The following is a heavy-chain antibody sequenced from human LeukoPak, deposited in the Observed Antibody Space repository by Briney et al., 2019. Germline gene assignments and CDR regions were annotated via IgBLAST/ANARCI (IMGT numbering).Heavy chain of an antibody. CDR2: IYYSGTT. J-gene: IGHJ6*03. V-gene: IGHV4-39*01. CDR3: ARQVSDYFYYYIDV. Sequence: PSETLSLTCSVSGGSISSSGYYWNWIRQPPEKGLEWVGSIYYSGTTYYNSSLKSRVTISEDTSKNRFSLMLTSVTAADTAVYYCARQVSDYFYYYIDVWGEGTTVIVSS. CDR1: GGSISSSGYY.